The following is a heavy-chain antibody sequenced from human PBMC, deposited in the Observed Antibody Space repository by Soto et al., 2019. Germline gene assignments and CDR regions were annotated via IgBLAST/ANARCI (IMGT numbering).Heavy chain of an antibody. J-gene: IGHJ4*02. CDR1: GGSFSGYY. Sequence: SETLSLTCAVYGGSFSGYYWSWIRQPPGKGLEWIGEINHSGSTNYNPSLKSRVTISVDTSKNQFSLKLSSVTAADTAVYYCARLIGVVTIAYWGQGTLVTVSS. D-gene: IGHD3-3*01. V-gene: IGHV4-34*01. CDR3: ARLIGVVTIAY. CDR2: INHSGST.